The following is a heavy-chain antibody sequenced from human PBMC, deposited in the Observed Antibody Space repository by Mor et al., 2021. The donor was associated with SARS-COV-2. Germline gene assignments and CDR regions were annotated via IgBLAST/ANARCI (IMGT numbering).Heavy chain of an antibody. Sequence: DTRYSPSFQGQVTFSVDKSTSTAYLQWSSLTASDGAMYYCARQAHSMPFMVVAAEHAFDIWGQGTMVTVSS. D-gene: IGHD2-15*01. CDR2: DT. J-gene: IGHJ3*02. CDR3: ARQAHSMPFMVVAAEHAFDI. V-gene: IGHV5-51*01.